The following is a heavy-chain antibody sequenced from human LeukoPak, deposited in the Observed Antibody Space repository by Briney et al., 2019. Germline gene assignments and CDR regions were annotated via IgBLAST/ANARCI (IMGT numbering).Heavy chain of an antibody. V-gene: IGHV3-23*01. CDR3: AKSSGLKSIAVAFGAFDI. CDR1: GFTFSSYA. D-gene: IGHD6-19*01. CDR2: ISGSGGST. J-gene: IGHJ3*02. Sequence: HPGGSLRLSCAASGFTFSSYAMSWVRQAPGKGLEWVSAISGSGGSTYYADSVKGRFTISRDNSKNTLYLQMNSLRAEDTAVYYCAKSSGLKSIAVAFGAFDIWGQGTMVTVSS.